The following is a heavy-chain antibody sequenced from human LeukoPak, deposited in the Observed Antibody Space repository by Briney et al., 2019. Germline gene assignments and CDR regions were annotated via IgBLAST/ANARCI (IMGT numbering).Heavy chain of an antibody. CDR2: VYYSGST. V-gene: IGHV4-59*01. D-gene: IGHD1-14*01. Sequence: RASETLSLTCTVSGGSISKYYWSWIRQPPGKGLEWIGYVYYSGSTNCKPSLKSRVTMSVDTSKNLFSLKLNSVTAADTAVYYCASGTGRDYWGQGTLVTVSS. J-gene: IGHJ4*02. CDR1: GGSISKYY. CDR3: ASGTGRDY.